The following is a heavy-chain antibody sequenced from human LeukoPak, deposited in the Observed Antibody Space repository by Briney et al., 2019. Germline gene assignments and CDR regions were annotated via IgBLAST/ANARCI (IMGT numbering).Heavy chain of an antibody. J-gene: IGHJ1*01. D-gene: IGHD6-13*01. CDR3: AKDSSSWYPEYFQH. V-gene: IGHV3-30*18. CDR1: GFTFSSYG. Sequence: GRSLRLSCAASGFTFSSYGMHWVRQAPGKGLEWVAVISYDGSNKYYADSVKGRFTISRDNSKNTLYLQMNSLRAEDTAVYYCAKDSSSWYPEYFQHWGQGTLVTVSS. CDR2: ISYDGSNK.